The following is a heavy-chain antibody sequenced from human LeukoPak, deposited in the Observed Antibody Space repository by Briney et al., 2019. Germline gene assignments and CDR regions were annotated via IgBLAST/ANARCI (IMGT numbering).Heavy chain of an antibody. CDR1: VYTFTRYG. D-gene: IGHD4-11*01. J-gene: IGHJ4*02. CDR2: ISAYNGNK. CDR3: ARTPVTIEGRFDY. Sequence: ASVKVSCKASVYTFTRYGISWVRPPPGQGLEWVRWISAYNGNKNYPQKLQGEATMATDTSTSTDYMVLRSLRSDDTAVYYCARTPVTIEGRFDYCGQGTLVTVSS. V-gene: IGHV1-18*01.